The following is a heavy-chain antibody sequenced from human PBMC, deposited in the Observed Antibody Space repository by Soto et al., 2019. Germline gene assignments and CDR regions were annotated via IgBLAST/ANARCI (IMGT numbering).Heavy chain of an antibody. J-gene: IGHJ4*02. Sequence: EVQLLESGGGLAQPGGSLRLSCAASGFTFRSYAMNWVRQAPGKGLEWVSSISGTGGSTYYADSVKGRFTISRDYSKTTLSLQMNSLRAEDPAVYYCAKGGGYSYTFDYWGQGTLVTVSS. CDR3: AKGGGYSYTFDY. CDR1: GFTFRSYA. CDR2: ISGTGGST. D-gene: IGHD5-18*01. V-gene: IGHV3-23*01.